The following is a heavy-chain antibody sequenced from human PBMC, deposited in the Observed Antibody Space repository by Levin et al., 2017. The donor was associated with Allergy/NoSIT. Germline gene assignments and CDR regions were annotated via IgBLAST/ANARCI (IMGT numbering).Heavy chain of an antibody. CDR3: TTDRFSSGIFDY. Sequence: PGGSLRLSCAASGFTFSNAWMSWVRQAPGKGLEWVGRIKSKTDGGTTDYAAPVKGRFTISRDDSKNTLYLQMNSLKTEDTAVYYCTTDRFSSGIFDYWGQGTLVTVSS. D-gene: IGHD6-19*01. J-gene: IGHJ4*02. CDR1: GFTFSNAW. V-gene: IGHV3-15*01. CDR2: IKSKTDGGTT.